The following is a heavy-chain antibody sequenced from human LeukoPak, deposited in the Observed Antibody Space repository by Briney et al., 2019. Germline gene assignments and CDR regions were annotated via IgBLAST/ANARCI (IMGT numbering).Heavy chain of an antibody. CDR2: INHSGST. Sequence: SETLSLTCAVFGGSFSGYYWSWIRQPPGKGLEWIGEINHSGSTNYNPSLKSRVSISVDTSKNQFSLKLSSVTAADTAVYYCARLYGKWRLAYCGGDCYSKNYYFDYWGQGTLVTVSS. J-gene: IGHJ4*02. D-gene: IGHD2-21*02. CDR3: ARLYGKWRLAYCGGDCYSKNYYFDY. V-gene: IGHV4-34*01. CDR1: GGSFSGYY.